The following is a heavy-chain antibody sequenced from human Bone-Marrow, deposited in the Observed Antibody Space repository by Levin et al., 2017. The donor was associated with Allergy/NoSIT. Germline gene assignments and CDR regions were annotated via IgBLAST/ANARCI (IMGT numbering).Heavy chain of an antibody. Sequence: GGSLRLSCAASGFIFRTFGMNWVRQAPGKGLEWVSNIYANGATTYYADSVKGRFTISRDNSNNILYLQMNGLRAEDTAVYYCVKDVSPDSGGDFDYWGQGALVTVSS. CDR2: IYANGATT. V-gene: IGHV3-23*01. CDR3: VKDVSPDSGGDFDY. D-gene: IGHD3-10*01. CDR1: GFIFRTFG. J-gene: IGHJ4*02.